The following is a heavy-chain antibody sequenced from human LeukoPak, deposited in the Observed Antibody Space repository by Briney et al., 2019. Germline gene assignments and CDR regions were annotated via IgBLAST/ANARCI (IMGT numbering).Heavy chain of an antibody. J-gene: IGHJ6*03. CDR2: ISSSGSTI. CDR1: GFTFSSYG. V-gene: IGHV3-48*04. CDR3: ARDHNWNYATLGYYYYYMDV. D-gene: IGHD1-7*01. Sequence: GGSLRLSCSASGFTFSSYGMHWVRQAPGKGLEWVSYISSSGSTIYYADSVKGRFTISRDNAKNSLYLQMNSLRAEDTAVYYCARDHNWNYATLGYYYYYMDVWGKGTTVTVSS.